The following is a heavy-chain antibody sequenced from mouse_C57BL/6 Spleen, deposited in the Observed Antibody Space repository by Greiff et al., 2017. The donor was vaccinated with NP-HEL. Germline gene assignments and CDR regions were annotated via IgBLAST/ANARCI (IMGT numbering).Heavy chain of an antibody. J-gene: IGHJ4*01. Sequence: QVQLQQPGAELVRPGSSVKLSCKASGYTFTSYWMDWVKQRPGQGLEWIGNIYPSDSETHYNQKFKDKATLTVDKSSSTAYMQLSSLTSEDSAVYYCAREVIYYDYDGYAMDYWGQGTSVTVSS. CDR1: GYTFTSYW. D-gene: IGHD2-4*01. CDR2: IYPSDSET. V-gene: IGHV1-61*01. CDR3: AREVIYYDYDGYAMDY.